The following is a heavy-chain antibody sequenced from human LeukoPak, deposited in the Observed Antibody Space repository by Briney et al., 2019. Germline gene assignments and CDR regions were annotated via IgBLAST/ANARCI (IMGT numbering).Heavy chain of an antibody. J-gene: IGHJ4*02. D-gene: IGHD3-22*01. Sequence: SLRLSCAASGFTFGDYAMHWVRQAPGKGLEWVSGISWNSGSIGYADSVKGRFTISRDNAKNSLYLQMNSLRAEDTALYYCAKGYSSGYYSDLDYWGQGTLVTVSS. CDR2: ISWNSGSI. V-gene: IGHV3-9*01. CDR1: GFTFGDYA. CDR3: AKGYSSGYYSDLDY.